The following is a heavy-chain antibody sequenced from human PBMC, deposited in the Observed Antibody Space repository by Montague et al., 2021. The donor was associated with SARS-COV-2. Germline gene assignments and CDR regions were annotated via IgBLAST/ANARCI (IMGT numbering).Heavy chain of an antibody. D-gene: IGHD4/OR15-4a*01. CDR2: IYYNGAA. Sequence: SETLSLTCTVSGDSISPFYWGWIRQPPGKGLEWIGYIYYNGAASYNPSLKSRLSMSVDTARNQFSLRLTSVTPADTAVYYCARERAFDAWGPGTLVTVSP. J-gene: IGHJ4*02. CDR1: GDSISPFY. CDR3: ARERAFDA. V-gene: IGHV4-59*01.